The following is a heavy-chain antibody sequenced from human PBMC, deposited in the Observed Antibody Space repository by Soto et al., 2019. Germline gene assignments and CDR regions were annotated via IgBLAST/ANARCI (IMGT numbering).Heavy chain of an antibody. D-gene: IGHD5-12*01. CDR1: GFIFSDYE. V-gene: IGHV3-48*03. Sequence: EVQLVESGGGLVQPGGSLRLSCAASGFIFSDYEINWVRQAPGKGLEWVSYISGSGLTIYYADSVKGRFTISRDNAKNSLYLQLNSLGVEDTAVYYCARGPYRNTYKWFDSWGQGTLVTVSS. CDR3: ARGPYRNTYKWFDS. J-gene: IGHJ5*02. CDR2: ISGSGLTI.